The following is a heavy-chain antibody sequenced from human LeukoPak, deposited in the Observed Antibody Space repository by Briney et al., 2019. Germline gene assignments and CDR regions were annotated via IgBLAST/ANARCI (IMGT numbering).Heavy chain of an antibody. D-gene: IGHD6-19*01. CDR2: IYYSGNT. Sequence: ETVSLTCTVSGYSISSGYYWAWIRQPPGKGLEWIGSIYYSGNTYYNPSLKSRVTISLDTSKNQFSLKLSSVTAADTAVYYCAREVENTSGWYSHFDYWGQGTLVTVSS. J-gene: IGHJ4*02. V-gene: IGHV4-38-2*02. CDR3: AREVENTSGWYSHFDY. CDR1: GYSISSGYY.